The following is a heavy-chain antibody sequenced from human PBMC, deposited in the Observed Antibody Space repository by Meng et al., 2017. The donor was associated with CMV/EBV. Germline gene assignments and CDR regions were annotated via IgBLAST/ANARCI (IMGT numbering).Heavy chain of an antibody. V-gene: IGHV4-34*01. D-gene: IGHD6-13*01. CDR1: GGSFSGYY. CDR2: INHSGST. J-gene: IGHJ6*02. Sequence: SETLSLTCAVYGGSFSGYYWSWIRQPPGKGLEWIGEINHSGSTNYNPSLKSRVTISVDTSKNQFSLKLSSVTAADTAVYYCARDRWVSSWGYYYGRDVGGQG. CDR3: ARDRWVSSWGYYYGRDV.